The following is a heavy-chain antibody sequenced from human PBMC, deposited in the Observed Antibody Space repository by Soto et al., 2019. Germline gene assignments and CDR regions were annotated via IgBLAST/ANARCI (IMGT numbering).Heavy chain of an antibody. D-gene: IGHD3-10*01. CDR1: GGSFSGYY. Sequence: PSETLSLTCAVYGGSFSGYYWSWIRQPPGKGLEWIGEINHSGSTNYNPSLKSRVTISVDTSENQFSLKLSSVTAADTAVYYCARGMGRYYGSGSPWGYWGQGTLVTVS. V-gene: IGHV4-34*01. J-gene: IGHJ4*02. CDR3: ARGMGRYYGSGSPWGY. CDR2: INHSGST.